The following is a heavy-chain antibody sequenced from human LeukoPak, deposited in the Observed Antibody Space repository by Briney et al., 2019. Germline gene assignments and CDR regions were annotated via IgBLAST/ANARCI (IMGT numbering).Heavy chain of an antibody. J-gene: IGHJ4*02. CDR1: GITFISAW. CDR3: ATALRGVGF. CDR2: IKSKTDGGTP. V-gene: IGHV3-15*01. D-gene: IGHD3-3*01. Sequence: GGSLRLSCAASGITFISAWMNWVRQAPGKGLEWVGRIKSKTDGGTPEHVAPVKGRFIISRDDSKNMLYLQMNSLNSDDTAVYYCATALRGVGFWGQGTLVTVPS.